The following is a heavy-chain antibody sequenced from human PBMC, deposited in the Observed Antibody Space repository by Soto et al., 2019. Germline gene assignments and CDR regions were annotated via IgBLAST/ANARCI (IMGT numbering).Heavy chain of an antibody. V-gene: IGHV5-51*01. CDR1: GYSFTSYW. CDR3: ARHALPLKYYYYYGMDV. J-gene: IGHJ6*02. CDR2: IYPGDSDT. Sequence: LGESLKISCKGSGYSFTSYWIGWVRQMPGKGLEWMGIIYPGDSDTRYSPSFQGQVTISADKSISTAYLQWSSLKASDTAMYYCARHALPLKYYYYYGMDVWGQGTTVTVSS.